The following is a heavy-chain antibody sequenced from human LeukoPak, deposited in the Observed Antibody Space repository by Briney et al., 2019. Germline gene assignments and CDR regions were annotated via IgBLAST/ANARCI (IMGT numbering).Heavy chain of an antibody. CDR3: ARSHRWGPLYFDY. J-gene: IGHJ4*02. Sequence: SETLSLTCTVSGGSISSGGYYWSWIRQHPGKGLEWIGYIYYSGSTYYNPSLKSRVTISVDTSKNQFSLKLSSVTAADTAVYYCARSHRWGPLYFDYWGQGTLVTVSS. CDR1: GGSISSGGYY. CDR2: IYYSGST. V-gene: IGHV4-31*03. D-gene: IGHD1-26*01.